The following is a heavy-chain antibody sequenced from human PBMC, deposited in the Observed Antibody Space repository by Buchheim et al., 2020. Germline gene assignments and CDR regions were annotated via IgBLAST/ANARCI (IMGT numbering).Heavy chain of an antibody. CDR3: ARAGWSLYYFDY. J-gene: IGHJ4*02. V-gene: IGHV3-7*01. D-gene: IGHD6-19*01. CDR2: IKQDGSEK. Sequence: EVQLLESGGGLVKPGGSLRLSCAPSGFTFSSYWLSWFRQAPGKGLDWADLIKQDGSEKYYVDSVKGRFTISRDNAKNSLYLQMNSLRAEDTAVYYCARAGWSLYYFDYWGKGTL. CDR1: GFTFSSYW.